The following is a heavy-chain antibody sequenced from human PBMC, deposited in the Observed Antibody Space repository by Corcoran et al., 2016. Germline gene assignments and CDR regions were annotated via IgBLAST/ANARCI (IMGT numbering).Heavy chain of an antibody. V-gene: IGHV1-8*01. CDR2: MNPNSGNT. Sequence: QVQLVQSGAEVKKPGASVKVSCKASGYTFTSYDINWVRQATGQGLEWMGWMNPNSGNTGYAQKFQGRVTMTRNTSISPAYMELSSLRSEDTAVYYCARGLSLLFGEAHNWFDPWGQGTLVTVSS. D-gene: IGHD3-10*01. CDR3: ARGLSLLFGEAHNWFDP. CDR1: GYTFTSYD. J-gene: IGHJ5*02.